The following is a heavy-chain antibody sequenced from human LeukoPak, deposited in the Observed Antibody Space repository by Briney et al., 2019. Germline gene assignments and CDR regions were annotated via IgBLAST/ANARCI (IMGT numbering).Heavy chain of an antibody. V-gene: IGHV3-30*03. Sequence: GGSLRLSCAASGFTFSSYGMHWVRQAPGKGLEWVAVISYDGSNKYYADSVKGRFTISRDNSKNTLYLQMNSLRAEDTAVYYCARDNPYYYDSSGFDYWGQGTLVTVSS. CDR2: ISYDGSNK. D-gene: IGHD3-22*01. CDR3: ARDNPYYYDSSGFDY. CDR1: GFTFSSYG. J-gene: IGHJ4*02.